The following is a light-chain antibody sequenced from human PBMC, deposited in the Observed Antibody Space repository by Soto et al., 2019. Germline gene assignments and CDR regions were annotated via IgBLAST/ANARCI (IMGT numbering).Light chain of an antibody. CDR1: QSVSSRY. CDR3: QQYGNTPWT. Sequence: EIVWTQSPGTLSLSPGERATLSCRASQSVSSRYVAWYQQKPGQAPRLLIYGASARATDIPDRFSGSGSGTDFTLTISRLEPEDSAVFYCQQYGNTPWTFGQGTKVDIK. V-gene: IGKV3-20*01. CDR2: GAS. J-gene: IGKJ1*01.